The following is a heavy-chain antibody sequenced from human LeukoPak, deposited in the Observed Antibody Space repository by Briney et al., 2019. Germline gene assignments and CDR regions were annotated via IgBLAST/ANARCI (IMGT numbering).Heavy chain of an antibody. CDR2: IKQDGSEK. J-gene: IGHJ3*02. Sequence: PGGSLRLSCAASGLTFSSYWMSWVRQAPGKGLEWVANIKQDGSEKYYVDSVKGRFTISRDNAKNSLYLQMNSLRAEDTAVYYCARELLRYFDWLTDAFDIWGQGTMVTVSS. V-gene: IGHV3-7*01. D-gene: IGHD3-9*01. CDR1: GLTFSSYW. CDR3: ARELLRYFDWLTDAFDI.